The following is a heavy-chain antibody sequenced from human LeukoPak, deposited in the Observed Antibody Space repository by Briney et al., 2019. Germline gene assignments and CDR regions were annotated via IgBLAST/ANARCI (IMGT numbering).Heavy chain of an antibody. CDR1: GFTFSSYG. D-gene: IGHD5-24*01. Sequence: PGGSLRLSCAASGFTFSSYGMHWVRQAPGNGLEWVAFIRYDGRNKSYADSVKGRFTISRDNAKKSLYLQMNSLRAEDTAVYYCARRWLQSYAFDIWGQGTMVTVSS. J-gene: IGHJ3*02. V-gene: IGHV3-30*02. CDR2: IRYDGRNK. CDR3: ARRWLQSYAFDI.